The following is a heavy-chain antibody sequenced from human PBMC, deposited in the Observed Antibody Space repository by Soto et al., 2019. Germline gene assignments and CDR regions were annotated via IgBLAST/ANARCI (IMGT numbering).Heavy chain of an antibody. V-gene: IGHV3-30*18. D-gene: IGHD3-22*01. CDR1: GFTFSSYG. CDR2: ISYDGSNK. CDR3: AKIMRESMVITDYYFDY. Sequence: GGSLRLSCAASGFTFSSYGMHWVRQAPGKGLEWVAVISYDGSNKYYADSVKGRFTISRDNSKNTLYLQMNSLRAEDTAVYYCAKIMRESMVITDYYFDYWGQGTLVTVSS. J-gene: IGHJ4*02.